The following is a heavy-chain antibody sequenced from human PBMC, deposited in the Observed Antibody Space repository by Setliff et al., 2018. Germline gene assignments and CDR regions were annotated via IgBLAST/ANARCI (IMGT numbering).Heavy chain of an antibody. CDR3: PRTTGYRLEGDFDY. V-gene: IGHV3-48*04. J-gene: IGHJ4*02. CDR1: GFTFSSYS. D-gene: IGHD3-16*01. CDR2: ISSSSSTI. Sequence: PGGSLRLSCAASGFTFSSYSMNWVRQAPGKGLEWVSYISSSSSTIYYADSVKGRFTISRDNAKNSLYLQMTSLRAEDTAIYYCPRTTGYRLEGDFDYWGQGTLVTVSS.